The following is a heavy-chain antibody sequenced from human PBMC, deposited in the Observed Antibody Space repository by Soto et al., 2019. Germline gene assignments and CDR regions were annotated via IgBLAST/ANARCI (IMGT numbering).Heavy chain of an antibody. Sequence: SETLSLTCTVSGGSISSYYWSWIRQPAGKGLEWIGRIYTSGSTNYNPSLKSRVTMSVDTSKNQFSLKLSSVTAADTAVYYCARDYLTYYYDSSGYYYVWFDPWGQGTLVTVSS. J-gene: IGHJ5*02. CDR2: IYTSGST. CDR3: ARDYLTYYYDSSGYYYVWFDP. V-gene: IGHV4-4*07. D-gene: IGHD3-22*01. CDR1: GGSISSYY.